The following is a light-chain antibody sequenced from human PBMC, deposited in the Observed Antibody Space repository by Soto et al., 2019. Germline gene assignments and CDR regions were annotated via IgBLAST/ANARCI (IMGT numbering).Light chain of an antibody. CDR2: GAS. J-gene: IGKJ4*01. V-gene: IGKV3-20*01. CDR1: QSASSSY. CDR3: QKHNAAPLT. Sequence: DIVLTQSPGTLSLSPGERATLSCRASQSASSSYLAWYQQRPGQAPRLLIYGASTRATGIPARFSGSGSGTEFTLTISNLQPEDVATYYCQKHNAAPLTFGGGTKVDI.